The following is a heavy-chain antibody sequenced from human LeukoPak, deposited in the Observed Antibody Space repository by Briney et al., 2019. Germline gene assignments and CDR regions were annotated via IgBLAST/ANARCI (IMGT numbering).Heavy chain of an antibody. CDR2: IIPIFGTA. D-gene: IGHD2-2*03. CDR1: GGTFSSYA. V-gene: IGHV1-69*13. CDR3: ARQAGYCSSTSCSLNWFDP. J-gene: IGHJ5*02. Sequence: SVKVSRKASGGTFSSYAFSWVRQAPGQGLEWMGGIIPIFGTANYAQKFQGRVTITADESTSTAYMELSSLRSEDTAVYYCARQAGYCSSTSCSLNWFDPWGQGTLVTVSS.